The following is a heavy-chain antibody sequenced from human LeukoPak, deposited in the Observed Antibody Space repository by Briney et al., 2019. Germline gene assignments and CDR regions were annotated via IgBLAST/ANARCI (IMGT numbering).Heavy chain of an antibody. J-gene: IGHJ4*02. CDR3: AKGHGDATGYYYFDY. V-gene: IGHV3-23*01. D-gene: IGHD3-9*01. CDR2: IRGGGGST. Sequence: GGSLRLSCAASGFTFSNYGMSWVRQAPGKGLEWVSAIRGGGGSTYYADSVKGRFTLSRDNSKNTLYLQMSDLRAEDTAVYYCAKGHGDATGYYYFDYWGQGTLVTVSS. CDR1: GFTFSNYG.